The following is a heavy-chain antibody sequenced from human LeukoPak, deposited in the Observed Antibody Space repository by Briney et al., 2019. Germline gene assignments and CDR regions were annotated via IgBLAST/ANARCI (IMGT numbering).Heavy chain of an antibody. J-gene: IGHJ5*02. D-gene: IGHD5-12*01. CDR2: IYYSGNT. CDR1: GGSISSSYYY. CDR3: ARLVVIVGWFDP. Sequence: SETLSLTCTVSGGSISSSYYYWGWIRQPPGKGLEWIGSIYYSGNTYYNPSLKSRVTMSVDTSKNQFSLKLSPVTAADTAVYYCARLVVIVGWFDPWGQGTLVTVSS. V-gene: IGHV4-39*01.